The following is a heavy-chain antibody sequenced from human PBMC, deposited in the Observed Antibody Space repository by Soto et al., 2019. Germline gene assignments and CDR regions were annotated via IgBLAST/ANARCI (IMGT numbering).Heavy chain of an antibody. CDR3: VSDVGQQLVDY. V-gene: IGHV1-18*01. Sequence: DSVKVSCKASGYTCTSYGITWVRQAPGQGLERMGWISAYNGNTNYAQKLQGRVTMTTDTSTSTAYMELRSMRSDDTAVYYGVSDVGQQLVDYWGQRTLVGVSS. CDR2: ISAYNGNT. J-gene: IGHJ4*02. D-gene: IGHD6-13*01. CDR1: GYTCTSYG.